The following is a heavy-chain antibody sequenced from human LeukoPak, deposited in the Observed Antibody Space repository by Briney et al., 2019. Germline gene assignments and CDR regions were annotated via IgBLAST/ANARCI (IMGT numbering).Heavy chain of an antibody. CDR3: ASLKLGELSLFDY. V-gene: IGHV4-59*08. CDR1: GGSISSYY. J-gene: IGHJ4*02. CDR2: IYYSGST. D-gene: IGHD3-16*02. Sequence: PSETLSLTCTVSGGSISSYYWSWIRQPPGKGLEWIGYIYYSGSTNYNPSLKSRVTISVDTSKNQFSLKLSSVTAADTAVYYCASLKLGELSLFDYWGQGTLVTVSS.